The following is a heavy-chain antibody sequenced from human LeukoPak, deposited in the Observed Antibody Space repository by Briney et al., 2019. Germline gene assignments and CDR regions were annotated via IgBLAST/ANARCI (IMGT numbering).Heavy chain of an antibody. D-gene: IGHD3-3*01. CDR2: INPNSGGT. CDR3: ARGAIFGVASGPLDAFDI. CDR1: GYTFTVYY. V-gene: IGHV1-2*02. J-gene: IGHJ3*02. Sequence: ASVKVSCKASGYTFTVYYMYWVRQAPGQGLEWMGWINPNSGGTNYAQKFQGRVTMTRDTSISTAYMELSRLRSDDTAVYYCARGAIFGVASGPLDAFDIWGQGTMVTVSS.